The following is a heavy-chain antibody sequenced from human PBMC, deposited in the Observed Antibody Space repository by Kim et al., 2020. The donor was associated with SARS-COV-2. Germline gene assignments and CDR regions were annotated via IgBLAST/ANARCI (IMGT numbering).Heavy chain of an antibody. D-gene: IGHD3-10*01. CDR3: AKQSWFGARDYFDY. CDR1: GLTFSSYA. V-gene: IGHV3-23*01. J-gene: IGHJ4*02. Sequence: GGSLRLSCAASGLTFSSYAMSWVRQAPGKGLEWVSATSGSGRSTYYADSVKGRFTLSKDISKNTLYLQMNSLRAEDTAVYYCAKQSWFGARDYFDYWGQGTLVTVSS. CDR2: TSGSGRST.